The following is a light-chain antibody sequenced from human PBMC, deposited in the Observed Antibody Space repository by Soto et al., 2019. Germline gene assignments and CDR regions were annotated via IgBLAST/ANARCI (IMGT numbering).Light chain of an antibody. CDR3: TSFRVSHLEV. CDR1: SSDIGGYNA. V-gene: IGLV2-14*01. Sequence: QSVLTQPASVSGSPGQTITISCTGTSSDIGGYNAVSWYQHHPGKAPKLIIYEVTHRPSGVSDRFSASKSGNTASLTISGLQAEDVADYYCTSFRVSHLEVFAPGTKATVL. CDR2: EVT. J-gene: IGLJ1*01.